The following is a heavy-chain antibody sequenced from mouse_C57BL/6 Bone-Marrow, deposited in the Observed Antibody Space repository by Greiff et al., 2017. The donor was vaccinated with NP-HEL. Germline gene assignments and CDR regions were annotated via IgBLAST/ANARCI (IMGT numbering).Heavy chain of an antibody. D-gene: IGHD2-14*01. J-gene: IGHJ1*03. CDR2: INPSSGYT. Sequence: QVQLQQSGAELAKPGASVKLSCKASGYTFTSYWMHWVKQRPGQGLEWIGYINPSSGYTKYNQKFKDKATLTADKASSTAYMQLSSLKYEDSAVYYCARIGVRRDWYFDVWGTGTTVTVSS. V-gene: IGHV1-7*01. CDR3: ARIGVRRDWYFDV. CDR1: GYTFTSYW.